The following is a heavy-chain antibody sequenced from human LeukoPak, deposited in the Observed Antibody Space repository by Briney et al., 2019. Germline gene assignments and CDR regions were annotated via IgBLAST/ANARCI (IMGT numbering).Heavy chain of an antibody. D-gene: IGHD3-10*01. CDR3: VKDWGVLPDYTADGFDI. J-gene: IGHJ3*02. Sequence: PGGSLRLSCAASRSIFSTYGMHWVRQAPGKGLEWVAFIRPDGSNEYYAASVRGRFAISRDNSQNTLHLQMNSLRLEDTAVYYCVKDWGVLPDYTADGFDIWGPGTMVTVSS. V-gene: IGHV3-30*02. CDR1: RSIFSTYG. CDR2: IRPDGSNE.